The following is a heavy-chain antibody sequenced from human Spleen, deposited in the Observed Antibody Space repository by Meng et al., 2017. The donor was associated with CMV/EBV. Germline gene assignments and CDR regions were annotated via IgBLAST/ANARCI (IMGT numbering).Heavy chain of an antibody. CDR1: GYSFSSFT. CDR2: INPNSGGT. J-gene: IGHJ3*02. CDR3: ARGVNRATMIVVVTHYAFDI. V-gene: IGHV1-2*02. Sequence: ASVKVSCKASGYSFSSFTMNWVRQAPGQGLEWMGWINPNSGGTNYAQKFQGRVTMTRDTSISTAYMELSRLRSDDTAVYYCARGVNRATMIVVVTHYAFDIWGQGTMVTVSS. D-gene: IGHD3-22*01.